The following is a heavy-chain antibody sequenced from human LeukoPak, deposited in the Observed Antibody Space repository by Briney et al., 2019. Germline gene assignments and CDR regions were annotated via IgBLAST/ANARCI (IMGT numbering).Heavy chain of an antibody. CDR2: IYWDDDK. Sequence: ESGPTLVNPTQTLTLTCTFSGFSLSTSGVGVGWIRQPPGKALEWLALIYWDDDKRYSPSLKSRLTITKDTSKNQVVLTMTNMDPVDTATYYCAHRRHDYVWGSYRTLDYFDYWGQGTLVTVSS. CDR1: GFSLSTSGVG. J-gene: IGHJ4*02. CDR3: AHRRHDYVWGSYRTLDYFDY. D-gene: IGHD3-16*02. V-gene: IGHV2-5*02.